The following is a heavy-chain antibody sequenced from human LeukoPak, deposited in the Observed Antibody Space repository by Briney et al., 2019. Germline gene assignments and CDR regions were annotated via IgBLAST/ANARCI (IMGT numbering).Heavy chain of an antibody. D-gene: IGHD2/OR15-2a*01. V-gene: IGHV1-69*05. Sequence: GASVKVSCKASGGTFSSYTISWVRQAPGQGLEWMGGIIPIFGTANYAQKFQGRVTITTDESTSTAYMELSSLRSEDTAVYYCARVGSAGFSDYWGQGTLVTVSS. CDR1: GGTFSSYT. CDR2: IIPIFGTA. J-gene: IGHJ4*02. CDR3: ARVGSAGFSDY.